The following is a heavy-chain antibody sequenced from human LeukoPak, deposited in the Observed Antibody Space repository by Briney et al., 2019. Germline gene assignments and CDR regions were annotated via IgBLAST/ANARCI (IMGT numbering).Heavy chain of an antibody. CDR1: GFAFSSYG. D-gene: IGHD3-10*01. J-gene: IGHJ4*02. CDR3: ARDQKKEEIIRGVIKFLFDY. V-gene: IGHV3-30*19. CDR2: ISYDGSNK. Sequence: GGSLRLSCATSGFAFSSYGIHWVRQAPGKGLEWGAVISYDGSNKYYADSVKGRFTISRDNSKDTLYLQMNSLRAEDTAVYYCARDQKKEEIIRGVIKFLFDYWGQGTLVTVSS.